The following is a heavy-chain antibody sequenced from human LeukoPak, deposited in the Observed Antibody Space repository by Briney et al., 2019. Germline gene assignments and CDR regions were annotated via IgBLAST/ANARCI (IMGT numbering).Heavy chain of an antibody. CDR1: GDSVSTNSAA. D-gene: IGHD6-19*01. CDR3: ARAIAVAASYTYYFDY. J-gene: IGHJ4*02. V-gene: IGHV6-1*01. CDR2: TYYASKWYQ. Sequence: SQTLSLTCAISGDSVSTNSAAWNWIRQSPSRGLEWLGRTYYASKWYQDYAVSVKSRITINPDTSKNQFPLQLNSVTPEDTAVYYCARAIAVAASYTYYFDYWGQGTLVTFSS.